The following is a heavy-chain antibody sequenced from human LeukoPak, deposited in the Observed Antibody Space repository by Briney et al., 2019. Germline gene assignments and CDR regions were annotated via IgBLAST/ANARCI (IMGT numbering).Heavy chain of an antibody. Sequence: GGSLRLSCAASGFTFSSYSMNWVRQAPGKGLEWVSSISSSSSYIYYADSVKGRFTISRDNSKNTLYLQMNSLRAEDTAVYYCAKVVSRYFDYWGQGTLVTVSS. J-gene: IGHJ4*02. CDR3: AKVVSRYFDY. CDR1: GFTFSSYS. V-gene: IGHV3-21*01. D-gene: IGHD4-23*01. CDR2: ISSSSSYI.